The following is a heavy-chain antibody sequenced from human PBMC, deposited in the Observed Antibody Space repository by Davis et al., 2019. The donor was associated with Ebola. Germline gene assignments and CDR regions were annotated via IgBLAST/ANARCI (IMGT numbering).Heavy chain of an antibody. J-gene: IGHJ5*02. Sequence: PSETLSLTCAVYGGSFSGYYWSWIRQPPGKGLEWIGYIYYSGSTYYNPSLKSRVTISVDTSKNQFSLKLSSVTAADTAVYYCAREPGIAAAGTFWFDPWGQGTLVTVSS. D-gene: IGHD6-13*01. CDR3: AREPGIAAAGTFWFDP. V-gene: IGHV4-30-4*01. CDR1: GGSFSGYY. CDR2: IYYSGST.